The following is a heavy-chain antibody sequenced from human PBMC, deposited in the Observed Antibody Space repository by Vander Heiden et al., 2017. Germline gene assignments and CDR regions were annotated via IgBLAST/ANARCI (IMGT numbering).Heavy chain of an antibody. Sequence: QLQLQESGPGLVKPSETLSLTCTVSGGSISSSSYYWGWIRQPPGKGREWIGSIYYRGSTYYNPSLKSRVTISVDTSKNQFSLKLSSVTAADTAVYYCASPSGAAWGAFDYWGQGTLVTVSS. D-gene: IGHD3-16*01. CDR1: GGSISSSSYY. CDR2: IYYRGST. CDR3: ASPSGAAWGAFDY. V-gene: IGHV4-39*01. J-gene: IGHJ4*02.